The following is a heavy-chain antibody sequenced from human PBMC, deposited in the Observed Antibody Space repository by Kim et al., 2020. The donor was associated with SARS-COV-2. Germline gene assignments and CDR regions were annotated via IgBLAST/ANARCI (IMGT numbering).Heavy chain of an antibody. J-gene: IGHJ4*02. D-gene: IGHD3-22*01. CDR1: GYTLTELS. CDR3: ATDLGYYYDSSGYDLDY. Sequence: ASVKVSCKVSGYTLTELSMHWVRQAPGKGLEWMGGFDPEDGETIYAQKFQGRVTMTEDTSTDTAYMELSSLRSEDTAVYYCATDLGYYYDSSGYDLDYWGQGTLVTVSS. V-gene: IGHV1-24*01. CDR2: FDPEDGET.